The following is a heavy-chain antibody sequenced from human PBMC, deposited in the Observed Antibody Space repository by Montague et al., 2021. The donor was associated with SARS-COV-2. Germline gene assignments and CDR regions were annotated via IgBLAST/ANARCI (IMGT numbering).Heavy chain of an antibody. CDR2: VNHSGGT. V-gene: IGHV4-34*01. J-gene: IGHJ6*02. D-gene: IGHD3-3*02. Sequence: SQTLSLTCAVYGGSLSGFSWNWVRQPPGKGLEWIGEVNHSGGTKYSAALKSRVTISVDSSKNQFSLKLTSVTAPDTAVYYCVRLGEAVVTHPVLGLGPYYYYYYMDVWGQGTTVSVSS. CDR1: GGSLSGFS. CDR3: VRLGEAVVTHPVLGLGPYYYYYYMDV.